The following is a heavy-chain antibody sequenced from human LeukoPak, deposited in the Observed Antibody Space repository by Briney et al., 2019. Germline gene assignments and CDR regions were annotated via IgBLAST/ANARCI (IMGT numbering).Heavy chain of an antibody. CDR1: GYTFTGYY. V-gene: IGHV1-24*01. CDR2: FDPEDGET. J-gene: IGHJ3*02. CDR3: ARGILTGLQRDAFDI. D-gene: IGHD3-9*01. Sequence: ASVKVSCKASGYTFTGYYMHWVRQAPGKGLEWMGGFDPEDGETIYAQKFQGRVTMTEDTSTDTAYMELSSLRSEDTAVYYCARGILTGLQRDAFDIWGQGTMVTVSS.